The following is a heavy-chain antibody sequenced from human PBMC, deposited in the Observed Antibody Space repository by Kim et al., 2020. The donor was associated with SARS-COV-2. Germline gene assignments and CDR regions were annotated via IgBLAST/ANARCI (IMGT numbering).Heavy chain of an antibody. J-gene: IGHJ4*02. D-gene: IGHD3-16*01. CDR3: ARAEGRGASTHRYYFDY. V-gene: IGHV5-51*01. Sequence: FQGQVTISADKSISTAYLQWSSLKASDTAMYYCARAEGRGASTHRYYFDYWGQGTLVTVSS.